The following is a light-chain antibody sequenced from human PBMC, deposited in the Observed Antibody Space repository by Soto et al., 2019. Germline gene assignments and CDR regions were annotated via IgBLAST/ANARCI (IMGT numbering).Light chain of an antibody. CDR3: QQYSNWPPAIT. J-gene: IGKJ5*01. CDR2: GSS. V-gene: IGKV3-15*01. Sequence: EIVLTQSPAPPSWSPGGRATVSCRSTETISTNLAWFQRKPGQPPRLLIYGSSTRATGVPDRFSGSGSGTEFTLIISSLQSEDVALYYCQQYSNWPPAITFGQGTRLEIK. CDR1: ETISTN.